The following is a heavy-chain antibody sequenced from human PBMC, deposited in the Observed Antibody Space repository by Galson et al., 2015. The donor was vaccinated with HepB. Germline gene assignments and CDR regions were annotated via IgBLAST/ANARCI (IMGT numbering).Heavy chain of an antibody. V-gene: IGHV1-2*02. Sequence: SVKVSCKASGYTFAGYYMHWVRQAPGQGLEWMGWINPNSGGTNYAQKFQGRVTMTRDTPISTAYMELSRLRSDDTAVYYCASFFGHSRSSGYYDGVDYWGQGTLVTVSS. CDR3: ASFFGHSRSSGYYDGVDY. CDR2: INPNSGGT. J-gene: IGHJ4*02. CDR1: GYTFAGYY. D-gene: IGHD3-22*01.